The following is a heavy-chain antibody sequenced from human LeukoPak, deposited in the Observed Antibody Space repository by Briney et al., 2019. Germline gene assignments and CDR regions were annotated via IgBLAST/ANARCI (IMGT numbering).Heavy chain of an antibody. CDR3: VRVTPGFWSGYRNY. Sequence: ASVKVSCKAYGYTFTSYDINWVRQATGQGLEWMGWMNPNSGNTGYAQKFQGRVTMTRNTSISTAYMELSSLRSEDTAVYYCVRVTPGFWSGYRNYWGQGTLVTVSS. V-gene: IGHV1-8*01. J-gene: IGHJ4*02. D-gene: IGHD3-3*01. CDR2: MNPNSGNT. CDR1: GYTFTSYD.